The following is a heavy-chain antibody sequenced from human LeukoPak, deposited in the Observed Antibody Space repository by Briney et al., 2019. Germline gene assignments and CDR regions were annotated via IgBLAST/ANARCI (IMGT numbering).Heavy chain of an antibody. J-gene: IGHJ5*02. CDR1: GYTFTSYY. D-gene: IGHD6-13*01. Sequence: ASVKVSCQASGYTFTSYYMHWVRQAPGQGVEWMGIINPSGGSTSYAQKFQGRVTMPRDTSTSTVYMELSSLRSEDTAVYYCARSRIAAAGSYNWFDPWGQGTLVTVSS. CDR3: ARSRIAAAGSYNWFDP. CDR2: INPSGGST. V-gene: IGHV1-46*01.